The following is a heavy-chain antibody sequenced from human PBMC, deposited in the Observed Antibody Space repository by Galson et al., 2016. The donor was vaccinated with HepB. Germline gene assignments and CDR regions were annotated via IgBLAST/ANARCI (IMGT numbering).Heavy chain of an antibody. Sequence: SLRLSCAASGFTFSNYSMNWVRQAPGKGLEWVAVISYDGSIKYYVDSVKGRFTISRDNSKNTLYLQMNSLRAEDTAVYYCAKDFTMIVVPYYYYGMDVWGQGTTVTVSS. J-gene: IGHJ6*02. CDR1: GFTFSNYS. D-gene: IGHD3-22*01. CDR3: AKDFTMIVVPYYYYGMDV. CDR2: ISYDGSIK. V-gene: IGHV3-30*18.